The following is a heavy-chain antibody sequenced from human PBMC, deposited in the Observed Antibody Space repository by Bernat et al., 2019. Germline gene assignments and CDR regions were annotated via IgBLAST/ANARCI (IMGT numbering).Heavy chain of an antibody. D-gene: IGHD6-19*01. CDR1: GFTFSSYS. CDR2: ISSSSSYI. Sequence: VQLVESGGGLVKPGGSLRLSCTASGFTFSSYSMNWVRQAPGKGLEWVSSISSSSSYIYYADSVKSRITMSRDNAKNSLYLQMNSVRAEDTAVYYCARERWLAYDYWGQGTLVTVSS. CDR3: ARERWLAYDY. V-gene: IGHV3-21*01. J-gene: IGHJ4*02.